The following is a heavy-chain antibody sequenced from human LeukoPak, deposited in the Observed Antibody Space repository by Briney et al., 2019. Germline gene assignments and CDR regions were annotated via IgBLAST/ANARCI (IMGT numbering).Heavy chain of an antibody. CDR3: ARRGSLYYYDSSGYYPCDY. CDR1: GFTVSSNY. CDR2: IYSGGST. V-gene: IGHV3-53*01. Sequence: GGSLRLSCAASGFTVSSNYMSWVRQAPGKGLEWVSVIYSGGSTYYADSVKGRFTISRDNSKNTLYLQMNSLRAEDTAVYYCARRGSLYYYDSSGYYPCDYWGQGTLVTVSS. J-gene: IGHJ4*02. D-gene: IGHD3-22*01.